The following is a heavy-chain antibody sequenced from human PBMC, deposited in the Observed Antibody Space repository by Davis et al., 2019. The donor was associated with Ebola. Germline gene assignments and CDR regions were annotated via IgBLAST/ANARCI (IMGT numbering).Heavy chain of an antibody. CDR3: GRGRGGGISMYDL. CDR1: GYRFRRYW. V-gene: IGHV5-51*01. D-gene: IGHD2/OR15-2a*01. Sequence: GESLKISRKGSGYRFRRYWIAWVRQMPGRGLEWMGTIHPGDSDARYSPSFQGQVTFAVDMFTSTADLPWSSLEASDSAIYYWGRGRGGGISMYDLWGQGTLVTVSS. CDR2: IHPGDSDA. J-gene: IGHJ4*02.